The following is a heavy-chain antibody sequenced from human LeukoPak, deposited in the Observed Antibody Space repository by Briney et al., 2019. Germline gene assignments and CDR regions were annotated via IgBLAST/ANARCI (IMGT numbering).Heavy chain of an antibody. J-gene: IGHJ4*02. V-gene: IGHV4-34*01. CDR1: GGSCSGYY. Sequence: SETLSLTCAVYGGSCSGYYWSWIRQPPGKGLEWIGEINHSGSTNYNPSLKSRVTISVDTSKNQFSLKLSSVTAADTAVYYCARADDYGGNSGGQLDYWGQGTLVTVSS. D-gene: IGHD4-17*01. CDR2: INHSGST. CDR3: ARADDYGGNSGGQLDY.